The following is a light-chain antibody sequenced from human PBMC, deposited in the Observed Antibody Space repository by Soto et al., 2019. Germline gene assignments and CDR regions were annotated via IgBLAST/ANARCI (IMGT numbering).Light chain of an antibody. CDR3: QSYNSISFVF. CDR1: SGSITDHS. CDR2: KDD. J-gene: IGLJ2*01. Sequence: LTKPRSVSGSPGKTVNISCTRTSGSITDHSGQWHQQRPGSAPTTVIYKDDERPPGFPDRFSGSIDTSSISASLTVAGPKTEYEADDFRQSYNSISFVFFGGGTKVTVL. V-gene: IGLV6-57*04.